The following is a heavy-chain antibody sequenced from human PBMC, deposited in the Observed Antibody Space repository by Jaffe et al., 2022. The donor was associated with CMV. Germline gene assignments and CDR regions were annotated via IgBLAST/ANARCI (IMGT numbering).Heavy chain of an antibody. CDR2: IKQDGSEK. Sequence: EVQLVESGGGLVQPGGSLRLSCAASGFTFSSYWMSWVRQAPGKGLEWVANIKQDGSEKYYVDSVKGRFTISRDNAKNSLYLQMNSLRAEDTAVYYCARDHTKYQLLYDLDYWGQGTLVTVSS. CDR3: ARDHTKYQLLYDLDY. D-gene: IGHD2-2*02. V-gene: IGHV3-7*01. CDR1: GFTFSSYW. J-gene: IGHJ4*02.